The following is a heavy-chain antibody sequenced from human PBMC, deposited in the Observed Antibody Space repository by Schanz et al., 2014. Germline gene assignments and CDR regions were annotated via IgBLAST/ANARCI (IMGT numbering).Heavy chain of an antibody. J-gene: IGHJ4*02. CDR3: AKQIHYDILTVTRN. CDR2: LSGSGGST. D-gene: IGHD3-9*01. V-gene: IGHV3-23*01. Sequence: EVQLLESGGGLVQPGGSLRLSCAASGFTFSSYAMSWVRQAPGKGLEWVSALSGSGGSTYYADSVKGRFTISRDNSKNTQYLQMNSLRAEDTAVYYCAKQIHYDILTVTRNWGQGTRVTVAS. CDR1: GFTFSSYA.